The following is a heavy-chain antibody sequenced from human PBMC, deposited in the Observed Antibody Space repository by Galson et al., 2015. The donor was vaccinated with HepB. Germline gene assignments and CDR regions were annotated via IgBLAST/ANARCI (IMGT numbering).Heavy chain of an antibody. D-gene: IGHD2-2*01. V-gene: IGHV3-7*03. CDR1: GFTFSNAW. Sequence: SLRLSCAASGFTFSNAWMSWVRQAQGKGLEWVANIKQDGSEKYYVDSVKGRFTISRDNAKNSLYLQMNSLRAEDTAVYYCARGYCSSTSCEDAFDIWGQGTMVTVSS. CDR2: IKQDGSEK. J-gene: IGHJ3*02. CDR3: ARGYCSSTSCEDAFDI.